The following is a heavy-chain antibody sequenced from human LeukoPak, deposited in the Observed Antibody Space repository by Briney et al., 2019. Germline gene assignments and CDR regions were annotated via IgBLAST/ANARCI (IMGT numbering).Heavy chain of an antibody. D-gene: IGHD6-19*01. CDR2: FDPEDGET. CDR1: GYTLTELS. J-gene: IGHJ3*02. CDR3: ATRYSSGWWHAFDI. Sequence: VASVKVSCKVSGYTLTELSMHWVRQAPGKGLEWMGGFDPEDGETIYAQKFQGRVTMTEDTSTDTAYMELSSLRSEDTAVYYCATRYSSGWWHAFDIWGQGTMVTVSS. V-gene: IGHV1-24*01.